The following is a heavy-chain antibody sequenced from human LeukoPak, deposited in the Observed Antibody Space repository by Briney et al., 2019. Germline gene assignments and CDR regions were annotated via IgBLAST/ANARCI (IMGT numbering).Heavy chain of an antibody. V-gene: IGHV3-64D*06. D-gene: IGHD2-2*01. CDR3: VKRVCSTTSCSAPFAY. Sequence: GGSLRLSCSASGFTFSSYAMHWVRQAPGKGLEDVSAISSNGDSTYYADSVKGRFTISRDNSKDTLYLQMSSLRAEDTAVYYCVKRVCSTTSCSAPFAYWGQGTLVTVSS. CDR1: GFTFSSYA. CDR2: ISSNGDST. J-gene: IGHJ4*02.